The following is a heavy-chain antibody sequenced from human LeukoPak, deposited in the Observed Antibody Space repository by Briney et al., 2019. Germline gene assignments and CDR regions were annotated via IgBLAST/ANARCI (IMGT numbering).Heavy chain of an antibody. CDR1: GFTFSTYA. CDR2: ISGSGGST. D-gene: IGHD3-10*01. CDR3: AKPVWFGESYVFDY. J-gene: IGHJ4*02. V-gene: IGHV3-23*01. Sequence: QSGGSLRLSCAVSGFTFSTYAMHWVRQAPGKGLEWVSAISGSGGSTYYADSVKGRFTSSRDNSKNTLYLQMNSLRTEDTAVYYCAKPVWFGESYVFDYWGQGTLVTVSS.